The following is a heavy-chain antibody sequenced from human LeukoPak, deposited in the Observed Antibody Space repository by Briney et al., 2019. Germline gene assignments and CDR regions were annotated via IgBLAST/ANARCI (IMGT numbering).Heavy chain of an antibody. CDR2: ISAYNGNT. CDR1: GYTFTSYG. CDR3: ARDVGELLIYAFDT. D-gene: IGHD1-26*01. Sequence: ASVKVSCKASGYTFTSYGISWVRQAPGQGLEWMGWISAYNGNTNYAQKLQGRVTMTTDTFTSTAYMELRSLRSDDTAVYYCARDVGELLIYAFDTWGQGTMVTVSS. V-gene: IGHV1-18*01. J-gene: IGHJ3*02.